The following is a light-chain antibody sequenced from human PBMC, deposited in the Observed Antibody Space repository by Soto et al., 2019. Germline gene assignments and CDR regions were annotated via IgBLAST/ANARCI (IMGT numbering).Light chain of an antibody. Sequence: EIVLTQSPGTLSLSPGERATLSCRASQSVSSNYLAWYQQKPGQAPRLLIYGASSRATGIPDRFSGSMSGTGFTLTISSLEPEDFAVYYCQQYSSSPWTFGQGTKVEIK. CDR3: QQYSSSPWT. CDR2: GAS. J-gene: IGKJ1*01. V-gene: IGKV3-20*01. CDR1: QSVSSNY.